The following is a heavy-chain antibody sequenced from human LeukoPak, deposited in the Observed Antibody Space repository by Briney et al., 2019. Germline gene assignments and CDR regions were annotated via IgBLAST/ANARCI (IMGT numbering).Heavy chain of an antibody. Sequence: GESLRLSCAASGFTFSSYAMSWVRQAPVKGLEWVSAISGSGGSTYYADSVKGRFTISRDNSKNTLYLQMNSLRTEDTAVYYGAKTGNPATGDYWGQGTLVTVSS. V-gene: IGHV3-23*01. CDR3: AKTGNPATGDY. CDR1: GFTFSSYA. D-gene: IGHD1-1*01. CDR2: ISGSGGST. J-gene: IGHJ4*02.